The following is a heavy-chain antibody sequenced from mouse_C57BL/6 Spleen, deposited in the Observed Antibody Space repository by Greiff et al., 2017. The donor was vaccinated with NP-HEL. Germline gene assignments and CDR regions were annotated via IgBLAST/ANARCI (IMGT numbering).Heavy chain of an antibody. CDR3: ARSPHYYGSSCYAMDY. V-gene: IGHV14-3*01. J-gene: IGHJ4*01. CDR2: IDPANGNT. Sequence: VQLKQSVAELVRPGASVKLSCTASGFNIKNTYMHWVKQRPEQGLEWIGRIDPANGNTKYAPKFQGKATITADPSSNTAYLQLSSLTSEDTAIYYCARSPHYYGSSCYAMDYWGQGTSVTVSS. D-gene: IGHD1-1*01. CDR1: GFNIKNTY.